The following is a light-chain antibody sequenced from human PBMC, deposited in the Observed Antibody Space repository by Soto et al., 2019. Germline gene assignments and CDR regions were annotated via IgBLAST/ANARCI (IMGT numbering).Light chain of an antibody. V-gene: IGKV3-20*01. CDR3: QQYSSSPS. CDR1: QSVGRNY. CDR2: DTS. Sequence: EIVLTQSPGTLSLSPGERATLSCRASQSVGRNYLAWYQQKPGQAPRLFIYDTSTRATGIPARFSGSGSGTEFTLTIGSLQSEDFAVYYCQQYSSSPSFGQGTRLEIK. J-gene: IGKJ5*01.